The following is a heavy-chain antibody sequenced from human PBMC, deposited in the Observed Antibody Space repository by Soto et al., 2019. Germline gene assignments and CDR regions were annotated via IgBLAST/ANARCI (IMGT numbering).Heavy chain of an antibody. CDR3: ASTYSSTFGDAFDI. CDR2: IYYSGST. V-gene: IGHV4-39*01. CDR1: GGSISSSSYY. D-gene: IGHD6-13*01. Sequence: QLQLQESGPGLVKPSETLSLTCTVSGGSISSSSYYWGWIRQPPGKGLEWIGSIYYSGSTYYNPSLKSRVTISVDTSKNQFSLKLSSVTAADTAVYYCASTYSSTFGDAFDIWGQGTMVTVSS. J-gene: IGHJ3*02.